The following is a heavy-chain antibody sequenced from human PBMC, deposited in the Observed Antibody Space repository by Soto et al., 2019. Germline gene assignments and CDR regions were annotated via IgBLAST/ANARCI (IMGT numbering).Heavy chain of an antibody. CDR3: AKEGGLSASDCMTSSYYFDY. D-gene: IGHD2-8*01. V-gene: IGHV3-30*18. Sequence: QVQLVESGGGVVQPGRSLRLSCVASGFTFSSYGMHWVRQAPGKGLGWVAIISYDGSNTYYADSVKGRFTISRDNSKNTLYLQTNSLRAEDTSVYYCAKEGGLSASDCMTSSYYFDYWGRGTLVTVSS. CDR2: ISYDGSNT. J-gene: IGHJ4*01. CDR1: GFTFSSYG.